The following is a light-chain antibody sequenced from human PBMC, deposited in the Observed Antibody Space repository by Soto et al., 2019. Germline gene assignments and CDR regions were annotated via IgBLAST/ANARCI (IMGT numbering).Light chain of an antibody. CDR1: QSVSSN. Sequence: MVMTQSPATLSVSPWERATLSVGASQSVSSNLAWYQQKPGQAPRLLIYGASTRATGIPARFSGSGSGTEFTLTISSLQSEDFAVYYCQQYNNWPQTFGQGTKVDIK. CDR3: QQYNNWPQT. V-gene: IGKV3-15*01. CDR2: GAS. J-gene: IGKJ1*01.